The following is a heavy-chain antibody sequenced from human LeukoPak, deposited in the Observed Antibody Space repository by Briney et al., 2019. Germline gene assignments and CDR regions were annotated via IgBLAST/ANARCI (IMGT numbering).Heavy chain of an antibody. V-gene: IGHV1-2*02. Sequence: ASVKVSCKASGYTFTGYYMHWVRQAPGQGLEWMGWINPNSGGTNYAQKFQGRVTMTRDTSISTAYMELSRLRSDDTAVYCCAREQRLGYCSSTSCPPFDAFDIWGQGTMVTVSS. CDR1: GYTFTGYY. CDR3: AREQRLGYCSSTSCPPFDAFDI. D-gene: IGHD2-2*01. CDR2: INPNSGGT. J-gene: IGHJ3*02.